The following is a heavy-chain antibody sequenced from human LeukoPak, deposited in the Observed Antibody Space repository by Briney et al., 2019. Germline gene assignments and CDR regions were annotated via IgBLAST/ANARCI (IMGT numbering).Heavy chain of an antibody. J-gene: IGHJ4*02. Sequence: GGSLRLSCAASGFTFSNDWMHWVRQGPGKGLVWGSRISPDGSTTTYADSVKGRFIISRDSAQTTVYLQMSSLRLEDTAVYYCAREYSSSSGRAFDYWGQGTLVTASS. CDR3: AREYSSSSGRAFDY. D-gene: IGHD6-6*01. CDR1: GFTFSNDW. CDR2: ISPDGSTT. V-gene: IGHV3-74*01.